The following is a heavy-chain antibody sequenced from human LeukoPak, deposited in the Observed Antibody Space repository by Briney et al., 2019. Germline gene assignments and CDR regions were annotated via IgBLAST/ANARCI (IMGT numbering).Heavy chain of an antibody. J-gene: IGHJ4*02. CDR2: IKSKTDGGTT. Sequence: GGSLRLSCAASGFTFSNAWMSWVRQAPGRGLEWVGRIKSKTDGGTTDYAVPVKGRFTISRDDSKNTLYLQMNSLKTEDTAVYYCATDYTGTKRYYWGQGTLVTVSS. D-gene: IGHD1-1*01. V-gene: IGHV3-15*01. CDR3: ATDYTGTKRYY. CDR1: GFTFSNAW.